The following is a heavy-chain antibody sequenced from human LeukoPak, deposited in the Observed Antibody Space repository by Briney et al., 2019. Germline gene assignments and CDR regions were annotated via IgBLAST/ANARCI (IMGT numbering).Heavy chain of an antibody. CDR3: ARTRPTVVTFDY. D-gene: IGHD4-23*01. V-gene: IGHV4-59*01. J-gene: IGHJ4*02. Sequence: SETLSLTCTVSGGSISSYYWSWIRQPPGKGLEWIANIYHTGSTNYNPSLKSRVTISVDTSKNQFSLKLSSVTAADTAVYYCARTRPTVVTFDYWGQGTLVTVSS. CDR2: IYHTGST. CDR1: GGSISSYY.